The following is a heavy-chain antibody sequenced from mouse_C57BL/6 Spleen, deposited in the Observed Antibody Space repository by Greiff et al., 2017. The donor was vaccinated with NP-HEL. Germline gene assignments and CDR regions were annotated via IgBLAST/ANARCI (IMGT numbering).Heavy chain of an antibody. CDR3: ASDYSNDVRYFDV. CDR1: GYTFTSYG. J-gene: IGHJ1*03. CDR2: IYPRSGNT. D-gene: IGHD2-12*01. V-gene: IGHV1-81*01. Sequence: QVQLQQSGAELARPGASVKLSCKASGYTFTSYGISWVKQRTGQGLEWIGEIYPRSGNTYYNEKFKGKATLTADKSSSTAYMELRSLTSEDSAVYSCASDYSNDVRYFDVWGTGTTVTVSS.